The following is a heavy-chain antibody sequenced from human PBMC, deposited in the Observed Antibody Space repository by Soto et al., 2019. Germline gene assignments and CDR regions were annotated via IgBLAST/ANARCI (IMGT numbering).Heavy chain of an antibody. V-gene: IGHV1-69*01. CDR1: GGTFSSYA. J-gene: IGHJ2*01. Sequence: QVQLVQSGAEVKKPGSSVKVYCKASGGTFSSYAISWVRQAPGQGLEWMGGIIPIFGTANYAQKFQGRVTITADESTSTAYMELSSLRSEDTAVYYCARREFDGDYVLHFDLWGRGTLVTVSS. CDR3: ARREFDGDYVLHFDL. CDR2: IIPIFGTA. D-gene: IGHD4-17*01.